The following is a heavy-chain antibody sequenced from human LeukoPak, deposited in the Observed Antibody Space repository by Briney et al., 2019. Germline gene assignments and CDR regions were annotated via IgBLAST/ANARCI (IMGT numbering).Heavy chain of an antibody. Sequence: GGSLRLSCAASGFTFSSYAMSWVRQAPGKGLEWVSRISGSAISTYYADSVKGRFTISRDNSRNTLYLQMNSLRAEDTALFYCAKGDNNILTGYYNSFDSWGQGTLVTVSS. CDR2: ISGSAIST. CDR1: GFTFSSYA. D-gene: IGHD3-9*01. CDR3: AKGDNNILTGYYNSFDS. J-gene: IGHJ4*02. V-gene: IGHV3-23*01.